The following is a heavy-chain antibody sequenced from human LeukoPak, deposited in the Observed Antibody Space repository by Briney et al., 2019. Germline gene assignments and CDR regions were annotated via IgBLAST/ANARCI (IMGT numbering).Heavy chain of an antibody. Sequence: SETLSLTCTVSGGSISSYYWSWIRQPPGKGLEWIGYIYYSGSTNYNPSLKSRVTISVDASKNQFSLKLSSVTAADTAVYYCARARRGTIDYWGQGTLVTVSS. V-gene: IGHV4-59*01. CDR1: GGSISSYY. CDR2: IYYSGST. J-gene: IGHJ4*02. CDR3: ARARRGTIDY. D-gene: IGHD3-16*01.